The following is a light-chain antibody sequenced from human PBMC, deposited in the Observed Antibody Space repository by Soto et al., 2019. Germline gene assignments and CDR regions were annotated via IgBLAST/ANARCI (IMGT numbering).Light chain of an antibody. J-gene: IGLJ2*01. Sequence: SSELTQSPSVSVAPGKTARITCGGNNIGSKSVHWYQQKPGQAPVLVIYYDSDRPSGIPERFSGSNSGNTATLTISRVEAGDEADYYCQVWDSSSDQVFGGGTKLTVL. CDR3: QVWDSSSDQV. CDR2: YDS. CDR1: NIGSKS. V-gene: IGLV3-21*04.